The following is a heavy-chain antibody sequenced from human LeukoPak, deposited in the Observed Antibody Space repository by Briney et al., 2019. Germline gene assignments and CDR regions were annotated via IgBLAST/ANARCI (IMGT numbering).Heavy chain of an antibody. CDR2: IYYSGST. D-gene: IGHD1-20*01. Sequence: PSETLSLTCTVSGGSISSGDYYWSWIRQPPGKGLEWIGYIYYSGSTYYNPSLKSRVTISVGTSKNQFSLKLSSVTAADTAVYYCARDSTANNWNYVDYWGQGALATVSS. CDR1: GGSISSGDYY. J-gene: IGHJ4*02. CDR3: ARDSTANNWNYVDY. V-gene: IGHV4-30-4*08.